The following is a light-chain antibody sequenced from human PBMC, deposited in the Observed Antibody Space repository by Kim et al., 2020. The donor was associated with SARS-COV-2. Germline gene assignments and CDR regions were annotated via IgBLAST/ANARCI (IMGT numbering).Light chain of an antibody. V-gene: IGKV1-9*01. CDR3: QQLFSYPHS. Sequence: ASVGDRVTITCRASRDINNCLAWYQHKPGKAPKLLNFAVSSLQSGVPSRFSGSGSGTEYSLTINSLQPEDFAVYFCQQLFSYPHSFGGGTKVDIK. CDR2: AVS. J-gene: IGKJ4*01. CDR1: RDINNC.